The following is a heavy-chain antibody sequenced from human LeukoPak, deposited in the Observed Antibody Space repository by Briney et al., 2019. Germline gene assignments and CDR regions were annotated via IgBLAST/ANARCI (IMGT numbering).Heavy chain of an antibody. J-gene: IGHJ4*02. CDR3: ARGYHRRPDY. D-gene: IGHD1-14*01. V-gene: IGHV3-30*04. CDR2: ISYDGSNK. Sequence: GGSLRLSCAASGFTFSSYAMHWVRQAPGKGLEWVAVISYDGSNKYYADSVKGRFTISRDNSKNTLYLQMNSLRAEDTAVYYFARGYHRRPDYWGQGTLVTVSS. CDR1: GFTFSSYA.